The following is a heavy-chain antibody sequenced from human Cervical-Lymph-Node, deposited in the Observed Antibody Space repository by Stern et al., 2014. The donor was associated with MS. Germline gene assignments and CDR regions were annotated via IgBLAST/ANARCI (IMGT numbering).Heavy chain of an antibody. V-gene: IGHV4-4*02. CDR3: ARDLGSRSWQRTDDY. CDR2: SYRAGNT. D-gene: IGHD6-13*01. Sequence: QLQLQASGPGLVKPSGTLSLTCAVSGGSINSSHWWSWVRQPPGKGLEWIGESYRAGNTNYNPSHKSRVTISMDKSNNEFSLKLTSVTAADTAVYYCARDLGSRSWQRTDDYWGQGTLVTVSS. CDR1: GGSINSSHW. J-gene: IGHJ4*02.